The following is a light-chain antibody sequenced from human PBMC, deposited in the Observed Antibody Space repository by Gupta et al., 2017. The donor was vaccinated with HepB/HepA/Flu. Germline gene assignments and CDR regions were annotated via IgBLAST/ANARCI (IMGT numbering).Light chain of an antibody. Sequence: DIVMTDATDSLAVSLGERATINCKSIQSRLYSSRNNNYLAWYQQKPGPPPKLLIYWASTREDGVPDSFSGGGSGTDFTLTISSLQAEDVAVYCCQQYESGPFTFDRGTRVDIK. CDR3: QQYESGPFT. CDR1: QSRLYSSRNNNY. V-gene: IGKV4-1*01. CDR2: WAS. J-gene: IGKJ4*01.